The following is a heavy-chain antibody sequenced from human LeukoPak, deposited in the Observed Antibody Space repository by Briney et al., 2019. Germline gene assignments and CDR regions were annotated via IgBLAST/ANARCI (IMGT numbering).Heavy chain of an antibody. J-gene: IGHJ4*02. D-gene: IGHD1-26*01. CDR2: INPNSGGT. CDR3: ATYSGSYSTDY. Sequence: ASVKVSFKASGYTFTGYYLHWVRQAPGQGLEWMAWINPNSGGTNYTQKFQGRVTVTRDTSISTAYMELSSLRSDDTAVYYCATYSGSYSTDYWGQGTLVTVSS. CDR1: GYTFTGYY. V-gene: IGHV1-2*02.